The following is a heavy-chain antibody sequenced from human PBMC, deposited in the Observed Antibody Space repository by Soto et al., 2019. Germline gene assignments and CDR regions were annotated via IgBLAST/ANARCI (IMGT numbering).Heavy chain of an antibody. V-gene: IGHV3-23*01. J-gene: IGHJ4*02. D-gene: IGHD6-13*01. Sequence: EVQLLESGGGLVQPGGSLRLSCAASGFTFSSYAMNWVRQAPGKGLEWGSVISGSEGSTYYADSVKGRFTISRDNSKNTLNLQISSQRAEEKAVYYCARRSSSWYFDYWGQGTLVTVSS. CDR1: GFTFSSYA. CDR3: ARRSSSWYFDY. CDR2: ISGSEGST.